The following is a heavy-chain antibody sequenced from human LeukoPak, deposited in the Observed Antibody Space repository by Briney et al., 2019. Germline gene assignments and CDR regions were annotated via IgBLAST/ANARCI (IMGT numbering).Heavy chain of an antibody. CDR1: GFTFSTYG. Sequence: QSGGSLRLSCAASGFTFSTYGMYWVRQAPGKGLEWVTFIRSDGSIKYYADSVKGRFTISRDNSENTLYLQMNSLRAEDTAVYYCAKDLPESYFDYWGQGTLVTVSS. J-gene: IGHJ4*02. V-gene: IGHV3-30*02. CDR2: IRSDGSIK. CDR3: AKDLPESYFDY.